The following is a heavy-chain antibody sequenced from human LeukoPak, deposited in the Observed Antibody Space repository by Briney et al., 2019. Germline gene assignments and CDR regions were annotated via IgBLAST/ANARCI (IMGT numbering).Heavy chain of an antibody. J-gene: IGHJ5*02. Sequence: GGSLRLSCAASGFTFSSYGMHWVRQAPGKGLEWVTFIRYDGSNKYYADSVKGRFTISRDNSKNSLYLQMNSLRAEDTAVYYCARPPTGYVVGAANWFDPWGQGTLVTVSS. CDR3: ARPPTGYVVGAANWFDP. D-gene: IGHD1-26*01. CDR1: GFTFSSYG. CDR2: IRYDGSNK. V-gene: IGHV3-30*02.